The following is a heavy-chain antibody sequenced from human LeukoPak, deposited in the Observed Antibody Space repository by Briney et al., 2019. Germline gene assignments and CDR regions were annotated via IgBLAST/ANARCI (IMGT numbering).Heavy chain of an antibody. Sequence: GGSLRLTCLGSGFNFRYFWMSWVRQAPGKGLEWVANINHDGRETYYADSVKGRFIISRDNAKDSLYLQMNSLRAEDAAVYYCAKGYIIAGRQWYLDLWGRGTLVGVSS. D-gene: IGHD6-13*01. V-gene: IGHV3-7*01. CDR2: INHDGRET. CDR3: AKGYIIAGRQWYLDL. J-gene: IGHJ2*01. CDR1: GFNFRYFW.